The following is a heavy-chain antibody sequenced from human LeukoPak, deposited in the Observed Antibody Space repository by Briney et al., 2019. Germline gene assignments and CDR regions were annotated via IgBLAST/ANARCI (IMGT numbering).Heavy chain of an antibody. V-gene: IGHV4-34*01. CDR2: INHSGST. CDR3: ASIGTPSDAFDI. D-gene: IGHD1-14*01. CDR1: GGSFSRYY. J-gene: IGHJ3*02. Sequence: PSETLSLTCAVYGGSFSRYYWSWIRQPPGKGLEWIGEINHSGSTNYNPSLKSRVTISVDTSKNQFSLKLSSVTAADTAVYYCASIGTPSDAFDIWGQGTMVTVSS.